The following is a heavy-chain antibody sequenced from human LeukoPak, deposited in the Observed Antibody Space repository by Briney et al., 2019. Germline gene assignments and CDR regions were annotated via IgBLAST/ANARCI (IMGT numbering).Heavy chain of an antibody. J-gene: IGHJ4*02. CDR3: ARHTELSPVYYFDY. CDR1: GYSFTSYW. V-gene: IGHV5-51*01. CDR2: IYPGDSDT. Sequence: GESLKISCKGSGYSFTSYWIGWVRQMPGKGLEWMGIIYPGDSDTRYRPSCQCQVTISADKSISTAYLQWSSLKASDTAMYYCARHTELSPVYYFDYWGQGTLVTVSS. D-gene: IGHD1-26*01.